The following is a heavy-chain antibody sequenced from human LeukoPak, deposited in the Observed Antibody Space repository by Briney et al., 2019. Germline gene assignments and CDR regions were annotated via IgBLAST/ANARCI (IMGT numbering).Heavy chain of an antibody. CDR2: IIPIFGTA. V-gene: IGHV1-69*13. J-gene: IGHJ4*02. CDR1: GGTFSSYT. CDR3: ARDRYLSQRYFDY. D-gene: IGHD1-1*01. Sequence: SVKVSRKASGGTFSSYTISWVRQAPGQGLEWMGGIIPIFGTAKYAQNLQGRVTITADESTSIAYMELSSLRSEDTAVYYCARDRYLSQRYFDYWGQGTLVTVSS.